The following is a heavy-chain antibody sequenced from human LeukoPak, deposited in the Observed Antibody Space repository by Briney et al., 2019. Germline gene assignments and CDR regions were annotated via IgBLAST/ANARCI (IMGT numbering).Heavy chain of an antibody. CDR2: ISDSGST. D-gene: IGHD1-26*01. V-gene: IGHV4-59*11. CDR1: GGSLSTHH. Sequence: SETLSLTCVVSGGSLSTHHWSWIRQSPGRGLEWIGYISDSGSTNYNPSLKSRVTISVDTSKNQFSLKLSSVTAADTAVYYCARAAYSGSYHSDYWGQGTLVTVSS. J-gene: IGHJ4*02. CDR3: ARAAYSGSYHSDY.